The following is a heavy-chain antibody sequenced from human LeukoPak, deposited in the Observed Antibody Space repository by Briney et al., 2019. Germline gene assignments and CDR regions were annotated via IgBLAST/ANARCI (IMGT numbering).Heavy chain of an antibody. Sequence: GGSLRLSCAASGFTFSTYAMHWVRQAPGKGLEWVAFIRYDGSNKYYADSVKGRFTISRDNSKNTLYLQMNSLRAEDTAVYYCAKGGAEAVDYWGQGTLVTVSS. CDR3: AKGGAEAVDY. CDR1: GFTFSTYA. D-gene: IGHD1-26*01. J-gene: IGHJ4*02. CDR2: IRYDGSNK. V-gene: IGHV3-30*02.